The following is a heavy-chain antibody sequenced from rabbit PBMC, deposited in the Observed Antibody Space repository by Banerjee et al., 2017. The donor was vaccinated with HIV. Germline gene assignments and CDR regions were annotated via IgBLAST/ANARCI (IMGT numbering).Heavy chain of an antibody. J-gene: IGHJ3*01. V-gene: IGHV1S45*01. CDR2: IYAGSSGST. CDR1: GFSFSSRYW. CDR3: ARGYYTYGYACYPYATASRLDL. D-gene: IGHD6-1*01. Sequence: QEQLVESGGGLVKPEGSLTLTCTASGFSFSSRYWVCWVRQAPGKGLEWIACIYAGSSGSTYYATWAKGRFTISKSSSTTVTLQMTSLTAADTASYFCARGYYTYGYACYPYATASRLDLWGPGTLVTVS.